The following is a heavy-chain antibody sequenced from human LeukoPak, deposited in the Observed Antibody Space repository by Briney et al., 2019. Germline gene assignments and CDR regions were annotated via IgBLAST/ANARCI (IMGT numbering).Heavy chain of an antibody. Sequence: PSETLSLTCTVSGGSISSYYWSWIRQPPGKGLEWIGYIYYSGSTNYNPSLKSRVTISVDTSKNQFSLKLSSVTAADTAVYYCARDRGYCSGGSCYSWAFDIWGQGTMVTVSS. CDR1: GGSISSYY. V-gene: IGHV4-59*01. CDR3: ARDRGYCSGGSCYSWAFDI. J-gene: IGHJ3*02. CDR2: IYYSGST. D-gene: IGHD2-15*01.